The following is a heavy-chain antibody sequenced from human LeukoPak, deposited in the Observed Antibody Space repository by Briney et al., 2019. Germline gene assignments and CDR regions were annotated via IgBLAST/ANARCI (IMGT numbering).Heavy chain of an antibody. Sequence: SETLSLTCTVSGGSISSYYWSWIRQPPGKGLEWIGYIYYSGSTNYNPSLKSRVTISVDTSKNQFSLKLSSVTAADTAVYYCARHVYGKGMYVWGKGTTVTVSS. CDR1: GGSISSYY. V-gene: IGHV4-59*01. J-gene: IGHJ6*04. CDR2: IYYSGST. D-gene: IGHD4-17*01. CDR3: ARHVYGKGMYV.